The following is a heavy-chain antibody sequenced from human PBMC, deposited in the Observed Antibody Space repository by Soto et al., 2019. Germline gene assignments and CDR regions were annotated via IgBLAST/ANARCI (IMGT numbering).Heavy chain of an antibody. CDR2: IDNSGGT. CDR3: ARDLGSGPNYYGMDV. J-gene: IGHJ6*02. CDR1: GGSIGGGDYY. D-gene: IGHD3-10*01. V-gene: IGHV4-30-4*01. Sequence: QVQLQESGPGLVKPSQTLSFTCTVSGGSIGGGDYYWTWIRQPPGKGLEWMGYIDNSGGTYYNPSLESRVTISLDMSKNQSSLKLSSVTAADTAVYYCARDLGSGPNYYGMDVWGQGTTVTVSS.